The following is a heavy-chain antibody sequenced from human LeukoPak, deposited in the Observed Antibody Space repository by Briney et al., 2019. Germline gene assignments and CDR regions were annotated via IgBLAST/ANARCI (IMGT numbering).Heavy chain of an antibody. D-gene: IGHD3-22*01. CDR3: AKDSSYYYDSNGPNTYYYYYVMDV. Sequence: GGSLRLSCEVSGFDFDDYALHWVRQVPGKGLEWVSLISGDGGRAYYAESVKGRFTISRDNRKDSLFLHMNSLTNEDTALYFCAKDSSYYYDSNGPNTYYYYYVMDVWGQGTTVIVSS. V-gene: IGHV3-43*02. CDR1: GFDFDDYA. CDR2: ISGDGGRA. J-gene: IGHJ6*02.